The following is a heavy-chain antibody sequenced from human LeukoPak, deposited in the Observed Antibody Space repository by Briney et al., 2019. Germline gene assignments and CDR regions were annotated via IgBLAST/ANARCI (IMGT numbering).Heavy chain of an antibody. J-gene: IGHJ4*02. CDR1: RYTFTGYY. D-gene: IGHD1-7*01. Sequence: ASVKVSCQASRYTFTGYYMHWVRQAPGQGLEWMGWINPNSGRTNYGPKFPGRVTMTRATSISTAYMELTRLRSDDTAVYYCARALDTNWNYPHWGQGTLVTVSS. V-gene: IGHV1-2*02. CDR2: INPNSGRT. CDR3: ARALDTNWNYPH.